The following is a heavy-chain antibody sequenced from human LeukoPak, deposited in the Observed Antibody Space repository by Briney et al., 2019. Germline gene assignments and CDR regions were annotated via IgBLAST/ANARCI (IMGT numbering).Heavy chain of an antibody. Sequence: PGGSLRLSCAASGFTFSSYATSWVRQAPGKGLEWVSAISGSGGSTYYADSVKGRFTISRDNSKNTLYLQMNSLRAEDTAVYYCAKGDPPLYYDFWSGYQPDDYWGQGTLVTVSS. CDR1: GFTFSSYA. D-gene: IGHD3-3*01. V-gene: IGHV3-23*01. J-gene: IGHJ4*02. CDR3: AKGDPPLYYDFWSGYQPDDY. CDR2: ISGSGGST.